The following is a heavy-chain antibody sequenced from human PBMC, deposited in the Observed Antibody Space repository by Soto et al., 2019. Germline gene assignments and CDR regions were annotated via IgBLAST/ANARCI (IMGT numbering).Heavy chain of an antibody. J-gene: IGHJ2*01. Sequence: QVQLVQSGGEVKKPGASVKVSSQASGYTFSDYAISWVRQAPGQGLEWMGWISASTRNTDQAQNFQGRVIMTLDTSTNTAYMELRSLRSDDTAVYYCVRCYCSVGSCYACWHFDLWGRGTLVTVSS. D-gene: IGHD2-15*01. CDR3: VRCYCSVGSCYACWHFDL. CDR2: ISASTRNT. CDR1: GYTFSDYA. V-gene: IGHV1-18*01.